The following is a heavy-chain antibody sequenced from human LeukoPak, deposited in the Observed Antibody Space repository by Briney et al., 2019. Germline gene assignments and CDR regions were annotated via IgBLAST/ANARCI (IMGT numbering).Heavy chain of an antibody. J-gene: IGHJ4*02. CDR3: ARGKRYSYGYFDY. V-gene: IGHV4-34*01. Sequence: NPSETLSLTCAVDGGSFSGYYWSWIRQPPGKGPEWIGEINHSGSTNYNPSLKSRVTISVDTSKNQFSLKLSSVTAADTAVYYCARGKRYSYGYFDYWGQGTLVTVSS. CDR1: GGSFSGYY. CDR2: INHSGST. D-gene: IGHD5-18*01.